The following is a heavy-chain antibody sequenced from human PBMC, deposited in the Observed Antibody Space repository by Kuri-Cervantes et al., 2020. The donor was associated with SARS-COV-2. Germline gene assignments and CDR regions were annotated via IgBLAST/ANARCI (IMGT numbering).Heavy chain of an antibody. CDR2: IWYDGSNK. CDR1: GFTFSSYG. D-gene: IGHD6-19*01. V-gene: IGHV3-33*01. Sequence: SCAASGFTFSSYGMHWVRQAPGKGLEWVAVIWYDGSNKYYADSVKGRFTISRDNSKNTLYLQMNSLRAEDTAVYYCARVSYSSGWSQIDYWGQGTLVTVSS. CDR3: ARVSYSSGWSQIDY. J-gene: IGHJ4*02.